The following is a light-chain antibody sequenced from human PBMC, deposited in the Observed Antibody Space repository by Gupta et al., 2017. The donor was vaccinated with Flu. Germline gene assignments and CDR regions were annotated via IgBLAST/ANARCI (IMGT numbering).Light chain of an antibody. J-gene: IGKJ1*01. V-gene: IGKV1-5*03. CDR1: QSISSW. CDR3: QQYKSYSWT. CDR2: KTS. Sequence: DIQMTQSPSTLSASVGDRVSITCRASQSISSWLAWYQQKPGRAPNLLIYKTSNVESGVPSRFSGSGSGTEFTLTISGLQPDDFATYYCQQYKSYSWTFGQGTTVEVK.